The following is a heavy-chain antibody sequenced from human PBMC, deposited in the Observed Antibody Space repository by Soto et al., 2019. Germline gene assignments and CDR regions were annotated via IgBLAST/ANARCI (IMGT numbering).Heavy chain of an antibody. Sequence: EAQLAESGGGLVQPGGSLRLSCAASGFTFSEYWMHWVRQVPGKGLVWVSRINSDGSSTTYADSVKGRFTISRDNXXNTLYLQLKSLIVEQTSVYYCERGVGYNYAYSLGDWGQGSLVTVSS. CDR1: GFTFSEYW. J-gene: IGHJ4*02. D-gene: IGHD5-18*01. V-gene: IGHV3-74*01. CDR2: INSDGSST. CDR3: ERGVGYNYAYSLGD.